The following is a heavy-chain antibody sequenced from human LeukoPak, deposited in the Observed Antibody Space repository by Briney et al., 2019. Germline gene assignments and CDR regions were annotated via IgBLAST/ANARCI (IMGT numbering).Heavy chain of an antibody. V-gene: IGHV1-18*01. CDR2: ISAYNGHT. Sequence: ASVKVSCKASGYTFSTYGITWVRQAPGQGLEWMGWISAYNGHTNYALRLQGRVTMTTDTSTNTAYLEMRSLRSDDTAVYYCAREHFASYSDSGAYYYFLDYWGQGTLVTVSS. CDR3: AREHFASYSDSGAYYYFLDY. D-gene: IGHD3-22*01. CDR1: GYTFSTYG. J-gene: IGHJ4*02.